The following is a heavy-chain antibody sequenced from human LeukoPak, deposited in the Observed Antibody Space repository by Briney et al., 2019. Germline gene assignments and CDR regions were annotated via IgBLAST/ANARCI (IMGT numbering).Heavy chain of an antibody. D-gene: IGHD3-22*01. Sequence: ASVKVSCKASGYTFTSYGISWVRQAPGQGLGWMGWISAYNGNTNYAQKLQGRVTMTTDTSTSTAYMELRSLRSDDTAVYYCARDAYYYDSSGSNRGFDYWGQGTLVTVSS. CDR3: ARDAYYYDSSGSNRGFDY. V-gene: IGHV1-18*01. J-gene: IGHJ4*02. CDR2: ISAYNGNT. CDR1: GYTFTSYG.